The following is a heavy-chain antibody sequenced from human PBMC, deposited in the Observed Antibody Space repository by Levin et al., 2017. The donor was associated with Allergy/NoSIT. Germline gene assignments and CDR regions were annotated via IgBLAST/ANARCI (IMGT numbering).Heavy chain of an antibody. Sequence: LSLTCAASGFTFSNYWMHWVRQAPGKGLVWVSHINSDGSNTNYADSVKGRFTISRDNAKNTQYLQMNSLRAEATAVYYCAKGGCSSASCLDSWGQGTLVTVSP. V-gene: IGHV3-74*01. CDR3: AKGGCSSASCLDS. CDR1: GFTFSNYW. D-gene: IGHD2-2*01. J-gene: IGHJ5*01. CDR2: INSDGSNT.